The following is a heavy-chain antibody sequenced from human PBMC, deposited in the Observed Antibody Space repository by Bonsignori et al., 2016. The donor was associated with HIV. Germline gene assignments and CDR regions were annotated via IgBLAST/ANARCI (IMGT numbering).Heavy chain of an antibody. D-gene: IGHD1-26*01. Sequence: WIRQPPGKGLVWVSRINSDGSSTSYADSVKGRFTISRDNAKNTLYLQMNSLRAEDTAVYYCARAPSRVGGLDYWGQGTLVTVSS. J-gene: IGHJ4*02. V-gene: IGHV3-74*01. CDR2: INSDGSST. CDR3: ARAPSRVGGLDY.